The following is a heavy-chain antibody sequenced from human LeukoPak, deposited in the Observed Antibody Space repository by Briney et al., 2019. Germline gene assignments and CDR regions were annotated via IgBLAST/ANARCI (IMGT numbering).Heavy chain of an antibody. CDR2: IRYDGSNK. CDR3: AKDSGSGATTHFDY. V-gene: IGHV3-30*02. J-gene: IGHJ4*02. D-gene: IGHD1-26*01. CDR1: GFAFSSYG. Sequence: GGSLRLSCAASGFAFSSYGMHWVRQAPGKGLEWVAFIRYDGSNKYYADSVKGRFTISRDNSKNTLYLQMNSLRAEDTAVYYCAKDSGSGATTHFDYWGQGTLVTVSS.